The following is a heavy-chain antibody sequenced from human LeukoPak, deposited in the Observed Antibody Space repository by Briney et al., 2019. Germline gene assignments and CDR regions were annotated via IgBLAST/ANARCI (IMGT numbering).Heavy chain of an antibody. V-gene: IGHV3-7*01. J-gene: IGHJ6*02. Sequence: GGSLRLSCAASGFWFRDYWMTWVRQAPGKGLEWVANIKNDGSEKNCVDSVKGRFAISRDNAKNSVDLQMNSLRVEDTAVYYCGRGRSLDVWGQGTTVTVSS. CDR2: IKNDGSEK. CDR3: GRGRSLDV. CDR1: GFWFRDYW.